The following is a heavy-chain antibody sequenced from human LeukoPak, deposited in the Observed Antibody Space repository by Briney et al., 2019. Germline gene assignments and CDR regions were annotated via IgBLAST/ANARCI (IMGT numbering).Heavy chain of an antibody. CDR3: ARAQPLSRDYYYYYMDV. J-gene: IGHJ6*03. D-gene: IGHD3-3*02. Sequence: ASVNVSCQASVCTLSSYAISGVRQPAGQGLEWMGGIIPIFGTANYAQKFQGRVTITADKSTSTAYMELSSLRSEDTAVYYCARAQPLSRDYYYYYMDVWGKGTTVTISS. CDR1: VCTLSSYA. V-gene: IGHV1-69*06. CDR2: IIPIFGTA.